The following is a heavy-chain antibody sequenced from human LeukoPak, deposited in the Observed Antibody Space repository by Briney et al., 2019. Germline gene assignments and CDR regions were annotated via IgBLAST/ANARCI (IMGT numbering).Heavy chain of an antibody. CDR2: ISNSGSTI. Sequence: GGSLRLSCAASGFTFSDYYMSWIRQAPGKGLEWVSYISNSGSTIYYADSVKGRFFISRDNAKNSLYLQMNSLRAEDTAVHYCATNKLELRDLLDYYYYMDVWGKGTTVTVSS. J-gene: IGHJ6*03. V-gene: IGHV3-11*01. CDR1: GFTFSDYY. D-gene: IGHD1-7*01. CDR3: ATNKLELRDLLDYYYYMDV.